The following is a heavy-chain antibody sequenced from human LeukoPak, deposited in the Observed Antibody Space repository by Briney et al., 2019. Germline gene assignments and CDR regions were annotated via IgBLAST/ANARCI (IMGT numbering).Heavy chain of an antibody. D-gene: IGHD1-7*01. J-gene: IGHJ6*03. CDR3: ARVGQLELLSHYMDV. CDR2: IKQDGSEK. V-gene: IGHV3-7*01. CDR1: GFTFSSYW. Sequence: GGSLRLSCAASGFTFSSYWISWVRQAPGKGLEWVANIKQDGSEKYYVDSVKGRFTISRDNAKNSLYLQMNSLRAEDTAVYYCARVGQLELLSHYMDVWGKGTTVTVSS.